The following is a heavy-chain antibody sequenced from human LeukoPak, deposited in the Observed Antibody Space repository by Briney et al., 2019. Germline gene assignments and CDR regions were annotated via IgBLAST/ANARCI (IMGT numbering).Heavy chain of an antibody. CDR1: GFTCSSYS. CDR2: ISSSSSTI. Sequence: GGSLRLSCAASGFTCSSYSMNWVRQAPGKGLEWVSYISSSSSTIYYADSVKGRFTISRDNAKNSLYLQMNSLRAEDTAVYYCARDSTGGAFDIWGQGTMVTVSS. D-gene: IGHD1-1*01. J-gene: IGHJ3*02. CDR3: ARDSTGGAFDI. V-gene: IGHV3-48*04.